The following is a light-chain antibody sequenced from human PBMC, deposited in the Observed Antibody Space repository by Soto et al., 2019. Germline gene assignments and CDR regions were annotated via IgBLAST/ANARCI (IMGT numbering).Light chain of an antibody. Sequence: EIVMTQSPATLSVSPGERATLSCRASQSVSSNLAWYQQKPGQAPRLLIYGASTRATGIPARFSGSGSGTEFTLTISSLQSEDFALYYCQQYNNWPPRTFGQGTKVELK. J-gene: IGKJ1*01. V-gene: IGKV3-15*01. CDR3: QQYNNWPPRT. CDR2: GAS. CDR1: QSVSSN.